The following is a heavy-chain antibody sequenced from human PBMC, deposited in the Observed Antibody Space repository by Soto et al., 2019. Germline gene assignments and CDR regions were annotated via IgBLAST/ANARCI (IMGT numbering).Heavy chain of an antibody. Sequence: PSETLSLTCTVSGGSISSGDYYWSWIRQPPGKGLEWIGYIYYSGSTYYNPSLKSRVTISVDTSKNQFSLKLSSVTAADTAVYYCARVGWFGESSSVDRFDPWGQGTLVTVSS. CDR1: GGSISSGDYY. CDR2: IYYSGST. J-gene: IGHJ5*02. V-gene: IGHV4-30-4*01. D-gene: IGHD3-10*01. CDR3: ARVGWFGESSSVDRFDP.